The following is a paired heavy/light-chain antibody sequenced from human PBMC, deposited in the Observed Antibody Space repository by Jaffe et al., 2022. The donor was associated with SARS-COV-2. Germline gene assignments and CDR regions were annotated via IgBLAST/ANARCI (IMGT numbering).Light chain of an antibody. J-gene: IGLJ2*01. Sequence: SYEVTQPPSVSVSPGQTASITCSGDKLGDKYASWYQQKPGQSPVLVMYQDNKRPSGIPERFSGSNSGNTATLTISGTQTMDEAEYYCQAWDSSTADVVFGGGTKLTVL. CDR2: QDN. CDR1: KLGDKY. V-gene: IGLV3-1*01. CDR3: QAWDSSTADVV.
Heavy chain of an antibody. CDR1: GDSISSSDYF. Sequence: QLQLQESGPGLVKPSETLSLTCTVSGDSISSSDYFWGWIRQPPGKGLEWIGTIYYTGSTYHNPSLKSRVTISVDTSKNQFSLKLSSVTAPDTAVYYCARLGVGGWFDPWGQGTLVTVSS. V-gene: IGHV4-39*01. CDR2: IYYTGST. D-gene: IGHD3-3*01. J-gene: IGHJ5*02. CDR3: ARLGVGGWFDP.